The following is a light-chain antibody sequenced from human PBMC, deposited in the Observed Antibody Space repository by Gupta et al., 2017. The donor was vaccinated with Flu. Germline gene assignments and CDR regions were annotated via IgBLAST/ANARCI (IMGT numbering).Light chain of an antibody. CDR2: NTN. CDR3: VSWDDIRNGPL. CDR1: YSNIVPNT. J-gene: IGLJ2*01. V-gene: IGLV1-44*01. Sequence: SGLTQAPSVSGTPGQRFTISCSGGYSNIVPNTVNCYQHVPGTAPKLLIYNTNERPSGFPDRFSASKSGSSASLAINGVEHEDEAEYHGVSWDDIRNGPLFGGGTKLTVL.